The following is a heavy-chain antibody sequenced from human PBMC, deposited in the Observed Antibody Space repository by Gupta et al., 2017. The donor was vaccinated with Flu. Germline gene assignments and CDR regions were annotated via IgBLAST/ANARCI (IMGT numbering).Heavy chain of an antibody. CDR3: ASAIAASD. CDR1: GFSFSDST. CDR2: IRSKPKGSAT. J-gene: IGHJ4*02. D-gene: IGHD6-25*01. Sequence: EVQLVASGGGLVQPGASLMLSCAASGFSFSDSTMYWIRQDSGRGLEWVGRIRSKPKGSATAYAASVKGRFTISRDDANSAVFLQMNSLKTEDTAVYYCASAIAASDWGQGTLVTVS. V-gene: IGHV3-73*02.